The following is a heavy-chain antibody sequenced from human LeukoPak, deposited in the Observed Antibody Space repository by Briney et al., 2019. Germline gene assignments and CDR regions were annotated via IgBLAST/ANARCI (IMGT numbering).Heavy chain of an antibody. V-gene: IGHV3-23*01. D-gene: IGHD6-19*01. CDR2: IGGSSGTT. CDR3: AKDQGGWQDY. Sequence: PGGSLRLSCAASGFTFSSYAMSWFRQAPGKGLEWVSVIGGSSGTTYYADSVKGRFTISRDNSKNTLYLQMNSLRAEDTAVYYCAKDQGGWQDYWGQGTLVTVSS. CDR1: GFTFSSYA. J-gene: IGHJ4*02.